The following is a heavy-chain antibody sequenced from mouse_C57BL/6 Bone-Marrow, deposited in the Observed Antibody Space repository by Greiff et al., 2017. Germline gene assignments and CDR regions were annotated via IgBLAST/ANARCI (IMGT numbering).Heavy chain of an antibody. D-gene: IGHD2-1*01. Sequence: VQLKESGGDLVKPGGSLKLSCAASGFTFSSYGMSWVRQTPDKRLEWVATISSGGSYTYYPDSVKGRFTISRDNAKNTLYLQMSSLKSEDTAMYYCATLYGNYPSWFAYWGQGTLVTVSA. CDR3: ATLYGNYPSWFAY. CDR2: ISSGGSYT. J-gene: IGHJ3*01. V-gene: IGHV5-6*01. CDR1: GFTFSSYG.